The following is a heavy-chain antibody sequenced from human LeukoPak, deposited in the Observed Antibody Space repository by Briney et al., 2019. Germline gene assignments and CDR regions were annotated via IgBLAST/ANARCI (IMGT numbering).Heavy chain of an antibody. V-gene: IGHV3-66*02. CDR1: GFTVSSNY. D-gene: IGHD3-10*01. CDR3: ARDLLVYYGSGSYYNS. CDR2: IYSGGST. Sequence: PGGSLRLSCAASGFTVSSNYMSWVRQAPGKGLEWVSVIYSGGSTYYADSVKGRFTISRDNSKNTLYLQMNSLRAEDTAVYYCARDLLVYYGSGSYYNSWGQGTLVTVSS. J-gene: IGHJ4*02.